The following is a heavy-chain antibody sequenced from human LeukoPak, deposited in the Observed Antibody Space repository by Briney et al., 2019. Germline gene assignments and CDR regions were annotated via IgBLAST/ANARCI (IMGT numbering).Heavy chain of an antibody. Sequence: GGSLRLSCAASGFTFSSYAMSWVRQAPGKGLEWVSAISGSGGSTYYADSVKGRFTISRDNSKNTLYLQMNSLGADDTAVYYCASSGVVINNWFDPWGQGTLVTVSS. J-gene: IGHJ5*02. CDR3: ASSGVVINNWFDP. CDR2: ISGSGGST. CDR1: GFTFSSYA. V-gene: IGHV3-23*01. D-gene: IGHD3-3*01.